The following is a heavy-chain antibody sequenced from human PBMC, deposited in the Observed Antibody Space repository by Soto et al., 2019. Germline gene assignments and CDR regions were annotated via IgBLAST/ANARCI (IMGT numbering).Heavy chain of an antibody. CDR2: INQDGSEK. Sequence: EVKLVESGGGLVQPGGSLRLSCGASGFTFRTYWLSWVRQVPGKGLEWVANINQDGSEKNYVDSVKGRFTISRDNAKNSLHLQMSSLRAEDTALYYCARDASTSWYSYDYHGMDVWGQGTTVTVSS. D-gene: IGHD5-18*01. CDR1: GFTFRTYW. V-gene: IGHV3-7*05. CDR3: ARDASTSWYSYDYHGMDV. J-gene: IGHJ6*02.